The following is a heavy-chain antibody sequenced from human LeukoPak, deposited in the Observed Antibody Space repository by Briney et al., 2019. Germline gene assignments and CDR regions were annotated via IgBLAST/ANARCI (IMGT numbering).Heavy chain of an antibody. CDR2: IYYSGTT. CDR3: ARLVPITMVRGTNYYYHSMDV. J-gene: IGHJ6*02. D-gene: IGHD3-10*01. CDR1: GGSISNYY. V-gene: IGHV4-59*08. Sequence: SETLSLTCTVSGGSISNYYWSWIRQPPGKGLEWIGYIYYSGTTNYNPSLTSRLTISVDTSKNQFSLKLSSVTAADTALYYCARLVPITMVRGTNYYYHSMDVWGQGTTVTVSS.